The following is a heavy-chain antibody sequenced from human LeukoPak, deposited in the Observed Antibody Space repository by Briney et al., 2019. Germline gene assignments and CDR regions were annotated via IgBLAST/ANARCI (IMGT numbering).Heavy chain of an antibody. CDR2: INHSGST. D-gene: IGHD2-15*01. J-gene: IGHJ6*02. V-gene: IGHV4-34*01. Sequence: SETLSLTCAVYGGSFSGYYWSWIRQPPGKGLEWIGEINHSGSTNYNPSLKSRVTISVDTSKNQFSLKLSSVTAADTAVYYCARGDLGYCSGGSCLGYYYYYGMDVWGQGTTVTVSS. CDR3: ARGDLGYCSGGSCLGYYYYYGMDV. CDR1: GGSFSGYY.